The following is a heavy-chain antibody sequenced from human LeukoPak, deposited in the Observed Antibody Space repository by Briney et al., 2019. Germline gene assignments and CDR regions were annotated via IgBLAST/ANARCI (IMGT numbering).Heavy chain of an antibody. CDR1: GFTFSSYA. D-gene: IGHD6-19*01. V-gene: IGHV3-30-3*01. CDR2: ISYDGSNK. J-gene: IGHJ4*02. Sequence: GGSLRLSCAASGFTFSSYAMHWVRQAPGKGLEWVAVISYDGSNKYYADSVKGRFTISRDNSKNTLYLQMNSLRAEDAAVYYCARGGWLGKPQRVDYWGQGTLITVSS. CDR3: ARGGWLGKPQRVDY.